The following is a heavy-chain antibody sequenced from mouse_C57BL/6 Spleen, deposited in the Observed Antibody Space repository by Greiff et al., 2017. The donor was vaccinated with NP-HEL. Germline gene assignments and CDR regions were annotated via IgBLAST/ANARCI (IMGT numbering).Heavy chain of an antibody. V-gene: IGHV5-16*01. D-gene: IGHD1-1*01. CDR3: ARFITTVVADWYFDV. Sequence: DVQLQESEGGLVQPGSSMKLSCTASGFTFSDYYMAWVRQVPEKGLEWAANINYDGSSTYYLDSLKSRFIISRDNAKNILYLQMSSLTSEDTATYYCARFITTVVADWYFDVWGTGTTVTVSS. CDR2: INYDGSST. CDR1: GFTFSDYY. J-gene: IGHJ1*03.